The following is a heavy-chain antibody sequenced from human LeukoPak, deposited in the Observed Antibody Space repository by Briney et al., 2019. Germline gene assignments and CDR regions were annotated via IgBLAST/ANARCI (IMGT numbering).Heavy chain of an antibody. V-gene: IGHV3-7*01. CDR1: GFTYYNGW. J-gene: IGHJ4*02. D-gene: IGHD5-18*01. Sequence: GGSLRLYCAASGFTYYNGWMRWVRQAPGKGLEWVANIKADGSDRYYVDSVKGRFAISRDNAKNALYLQMSSLRVEDTAVYYCANLGYSDGGQGTLVSVSS. CDR2: IKADGSDR. CDR3: ANLGYSD.